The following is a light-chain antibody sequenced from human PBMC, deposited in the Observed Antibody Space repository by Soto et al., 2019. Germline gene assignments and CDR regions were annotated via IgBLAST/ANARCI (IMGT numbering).Light chain of an antibody. CDR2: AAS. CDR1: QSIVSY. CDR3: QQSYDTVWT. Sequence: DIQMTQSPSSLSASAGDRVTITCRASQSIVSYLNWYQQKPGKAPNLLIYAASSLQSGVPSRFSGSGSGTDLTLTISSLQPEDFATYYCQQSYDTVWTFGQGTKVEIK. J-gene: IGKJ1*01. V-gene: IGKV1-39*01.